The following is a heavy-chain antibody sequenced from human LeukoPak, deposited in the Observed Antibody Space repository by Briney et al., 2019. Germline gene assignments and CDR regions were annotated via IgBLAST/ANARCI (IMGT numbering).Heavy chain of an antibody. J-gene: IGHJ5*02. D-gene: IGHD1-14*01. Sequence: SETLSLTCAVYGGSLSDFYWSWIRQPPGKGLEWIGEVSQGEGTKYNPSLKSRVTISEDTSKNQNSLNLKSVTAADTAVYYCARHEHNPQFDPWGQGTLVTISS. V-gene: IGHV4-34*01. CDR2: VSQGEGT. CDR1: GGSLSDFY. CDR3: ARHEHNPQFDP.